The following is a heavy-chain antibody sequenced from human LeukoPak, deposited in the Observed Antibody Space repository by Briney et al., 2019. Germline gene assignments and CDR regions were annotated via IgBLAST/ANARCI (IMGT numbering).Heavy chain of an antibody. CDR1: GFTFRSYA. Sequence: GGSLRLSCAASGFTFRSYAMSWVRQAPGKGLGWISAISSGGGITSYAGPVQGRFTITTDNSKNALYLQMSILRADDTAVYYCAKATEQRLVPSFDSWGQGTLVTVAS. V-gene: IGHV3-23*01. CDR3: AKATEQRLVPSFDS. CDR2: ISSGGGIT. D-gene: IGHD6-13*01. J-gene: IGHJ4*02.